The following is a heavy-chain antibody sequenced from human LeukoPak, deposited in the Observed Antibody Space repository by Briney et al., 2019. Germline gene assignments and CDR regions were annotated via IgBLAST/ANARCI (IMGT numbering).Heavy chain of an antibody. V-gene: IGHV3-66*01. CDR2: LHSGGTT. D-gene: IGHD2-8*01. Sequence: GGSLRLSCTASGFTVSSNYMTWVRQAPGRGLESVSFLHSGGTTYYADSVKGRFTISRDNARNSLYLQMNSLRAEDTAVDYCARDQGGMVSYWGQGTLVTVSS. J-gene: IGHJ4*02. CDR1: GFTVSSNY. CDR3: ARDQGGMVSY.